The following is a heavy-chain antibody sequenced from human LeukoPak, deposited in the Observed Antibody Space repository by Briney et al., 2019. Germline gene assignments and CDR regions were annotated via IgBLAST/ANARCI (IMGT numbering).Heavy chain of an antibody. CDR3: ESYSGSYSAFDI. D-gene: IGHD1-26*01. V-gene: IGHV3-21*01. Sequence: PGGSLRLSCAASGFTFSSYSMNWVRQAPGKGLEWVSSISSSSSYIYYADSVKGRFTISRDNAKNSLYLQMNSLRAEDTAVYYCESYSGSYSAFDIWGQGTMVTVSS. CDR1: GFTFSSYS. J-gene: IGHJ3*02. CDR2: ISSSSSYI.